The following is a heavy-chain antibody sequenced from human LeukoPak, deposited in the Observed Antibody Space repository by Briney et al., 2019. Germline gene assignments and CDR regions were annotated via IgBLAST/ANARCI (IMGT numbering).Heavy chain of an antibody. J-gene: IGHJ4*02. CDR2: IYPGDSDT. CDR3: ARGGYSGYDHFDY. D-gene: IGHD5-12*01. Sequence: RPGESLKISCKGSGYSFTSYWIGWVRQMPGKGLEWMGIIYPGDSDTRYSPSFQGQVTISADKSISTAYLQWSSLRASDTAMYYGARGGYSGYDHFDYWGQGTLVTVSS. V-gene: IGHV5-51*01. CDR1: GYSFTSYW.